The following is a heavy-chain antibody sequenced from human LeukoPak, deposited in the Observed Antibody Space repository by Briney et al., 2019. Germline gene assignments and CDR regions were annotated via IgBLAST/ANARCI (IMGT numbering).Heavy chain of an antibody. J-gene: IGHJ4*02. CDR3: AITSGYYYGFGY. Sequence: SETLSLTCTVSGGSISSSSYYGGWIRQPPGKGLEWIGSIYNSASTYYNPSLKSRVTISVDTSKNQFSLKLSSVTAADTAVYYCAITSGYYYGFGYWGQGTLVTVSS. V-gene: IGHV4-39*01. D-gene: IGHD3-22*01. CDR2: IYNSAST. CDR1: GGSISSSSYY.